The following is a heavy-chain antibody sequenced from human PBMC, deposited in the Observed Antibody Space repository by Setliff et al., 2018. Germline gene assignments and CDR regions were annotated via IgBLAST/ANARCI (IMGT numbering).Heavy chain of an antibody. Sequence: ETLSLTCNVYGGSFDTYYWSWIRQPPGKGLEWFGEINHSGSGDYNPSFKGRATISVDTSKKQFSLTLTSVTAADTALYYCRQAVVGRDVFDIWGQGTVVTVSS. CDR3: RQAVVGRDVFDI. V-gene: IGHV4-34*01. J-gene: IGHJ3*02. D-gene: IGHD1-1*01. CDR2: INHSGSG. CDR1: GGSFDTYY.